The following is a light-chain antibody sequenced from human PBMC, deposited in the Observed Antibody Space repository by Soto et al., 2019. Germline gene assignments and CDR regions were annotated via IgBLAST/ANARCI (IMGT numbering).Light chain of an antibody. CDR1: QSISSSH. V-gene: IGKV3-20*01. CDR3: QHYGSSPRT. J-gene: IGKJ2*01. CDR2: GAS. Sequence: EMVWTQSPGTLSLSPGERATLSCRASQSISSSHLAWYQQKPGQAPRLFMYGASDRATGIPDRFSGSGSGKDFTLSISRLEPEDFAVYYCQHYGSSPRTFGQGTKLEIK.